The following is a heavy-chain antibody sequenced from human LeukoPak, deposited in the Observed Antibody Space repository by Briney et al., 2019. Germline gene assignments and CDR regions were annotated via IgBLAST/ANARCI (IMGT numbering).Heavy chain of an antibody. V-gene: IGHV3-48*04. CDR3: ARGRSPRFGESLLKRRNSWFDP. J-gene: IGHJ5*02. CDR1: GFTFSSYW. Sequence: GGSLRLSCAASGFTFSSYWMSWVRQAPGKGLEWVSYINISGGTIYYADSVKGRFTISRDNAKNSLYLQMNSLRAEDTAVYYCARGRSPRFGESLLKRRNSWFDPWGQGTLVTVSS. D-gene: IGHD3-10*01. CDR2: INISGGTI.